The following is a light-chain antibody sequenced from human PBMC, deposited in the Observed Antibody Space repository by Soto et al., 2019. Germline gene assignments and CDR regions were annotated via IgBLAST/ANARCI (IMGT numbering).Light chain of an antibody. CDR1: SSDVGNYNL. J-gene: IGLJ1*01. CDR2: EDS. V-gene: IGLV2-23*01. Sequence: QSALAQPASVSGSPGQSITISCTGTSSDVGNYNLVSWYQQHPGKAPKLMIYEDSKRPSGVSNRFSGSKSGNTASLTISGLQAADEADYYCCSYAGSSTLYVFGTGTKLTVL. CDR3: CSYAGSSTLYV.